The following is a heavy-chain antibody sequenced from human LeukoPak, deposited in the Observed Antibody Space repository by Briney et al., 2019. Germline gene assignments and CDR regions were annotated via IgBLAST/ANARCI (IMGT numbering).Heavy chain of an antibody. D-gene: IGHD3-22*01. Sequence: ASVKVSCKASGYSFSSYGISWVRQAPGQGLEWMGWISAYDGNTNYAQKLQGRVTMTTDKSTGTAYMELRSLRSDDTAVYYCARDPVHYYVTSGYWSYWGQGTLVTVSS. V-gene: IGHV1-18*01. CDR2: ISAYDGNT. CDR1: GYSFSSYG. CDR3: ARDPVHYYVTSGYWSY. J-gene: IGHJ4*02.